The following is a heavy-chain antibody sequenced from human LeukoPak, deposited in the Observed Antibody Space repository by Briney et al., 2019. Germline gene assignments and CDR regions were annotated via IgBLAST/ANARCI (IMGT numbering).Heavy chain of an antibody. D-gene: IGHD6-19*01. CDR1: GGSISSSSYY. CDR2: IYYSGST. Sequence: SETLSLTCTVSGGSISSSSYYWGWIRQPPGKGLEWIGSIYYSGSTYYNPSLKSRVTISVDTSTNQFSLKLSSVTAADTAVYYCARHSAGSFDPWGQGTLVTVSS. CDR3: ARHSAGSFDP. V-gene: IGHV4-39*01. J-gene: IGHJ5*02.